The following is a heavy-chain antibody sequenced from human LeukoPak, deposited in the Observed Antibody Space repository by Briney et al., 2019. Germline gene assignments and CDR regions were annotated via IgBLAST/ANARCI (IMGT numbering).Heavy chain of an antibody. V-gene: IGHV1-69*06. J-gene: IGHJ3*02. CDR2: IIPIFGTA. D-gene: IGHD3-9*01. CDR3: ATTYYDILTGYYVLPAFDI. Sequence: GASVKVSCKASGGTFSSYAISWVRQAPGQGLEWMGGIIPIFGTANYTQKFQGRVTITADKSTSTAYMELSSLRSEDTAVYYCATTYYDILTGYYVLPAFDIWGQGTMVTVSS. CDR1: GGTFSSYA.